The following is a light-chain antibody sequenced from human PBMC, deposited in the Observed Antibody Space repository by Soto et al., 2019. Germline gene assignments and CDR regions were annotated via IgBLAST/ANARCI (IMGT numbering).Light chain of an antibody. V-gene: IGKV3D-20*01. CDR3: QQYRGSTRT. CDR2: DAS. CDR1: QFVTSGH. J-gene: IGKJ5*01. Sequence: EIVLTQSPGTLSLSPGEGATPSCRASQFVTSGHVAWYQQKPGLAPRLLLYDASRRATGIPDRGRGGGAVTDFTLSISRLAPEYFEVYSCQQYRGSTRTFGQGTRLE.